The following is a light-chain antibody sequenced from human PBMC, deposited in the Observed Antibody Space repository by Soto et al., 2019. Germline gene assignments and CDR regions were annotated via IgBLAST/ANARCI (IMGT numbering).Light chain of an antibody. CDR3: NSYTSSSTYV. J-gene: IGLJ1*01. CDR1: TSDVGRYNY. Sequence: LTQPASVSGSPGQSITISCTGTTSDVGRYNYVSWYQQHSGKAPKLIIYDASNRPSGVSNRFSGSKSGNTASLTISGLQAEDEADYYCNSYTSSSTYVCGTGTKVTVL. V-gene: IGLV2-14*01. CDR2: DAS.